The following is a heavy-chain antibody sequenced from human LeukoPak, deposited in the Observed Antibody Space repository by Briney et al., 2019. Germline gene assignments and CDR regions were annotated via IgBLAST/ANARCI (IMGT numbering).Heavy chain of an antibody. Sequence: ASVKVSCKASGGTFSSYAISWVRQAPGQGLEWMGGIIPIFGTANYAQKLQGRVTMTTDTSTSTAYMELRSLRSDDTAVYYCASDSGSYYDAEYFQHWGQGTLVTVSS. CDR2: IIPIFGTA. CDR3: ASDSGSYYDAEYFQH. J-gene: IGHJ1*01. CDR1: GGTFSSYA. V-gene: IGHV1-69*05. D-gene: IGHD1-26*01.